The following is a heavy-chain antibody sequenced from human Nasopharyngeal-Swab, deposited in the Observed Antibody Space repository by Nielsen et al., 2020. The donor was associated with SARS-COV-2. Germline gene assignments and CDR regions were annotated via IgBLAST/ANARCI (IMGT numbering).Heavy chain of an antibody. CDR3: ARAPPYYDFWSGYYKGWFDL. D-gene: IGHD3-3*01. Sequence: WIRQPPGKGLEWVGEINHSGSTNYNPSLKSRVTISVDTSKNQFSLKLSSVTAADTAVYYCARAPPYYDFWSGYYKGWFDLWGQGTLVTVSS. V-gene: IGHV4-34*01. CDR2: INHSGST. J-gene: IGHJ5*02.